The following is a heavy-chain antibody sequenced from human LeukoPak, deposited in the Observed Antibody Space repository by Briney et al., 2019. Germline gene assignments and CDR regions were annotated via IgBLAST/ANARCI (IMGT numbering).Heavy chain of an antibody. V-gene: IGHV1-2*02. CDR1: GYTFTGYY. J-gene: IGHJ4*02. CDR2: INPHSGGT. Sequence: ASVKVSCKASGYTFTGYYIHWVRQAPGQGLEWMGWINPHSGGTNYAQKFQGGVTMTRDTSITTAYMELSSLRSDDTAVYYCARDVGEYCSSTSCYASHYWGQGTLVTVSS. D-gene: IGHD2-2*01. CDR3: ARDVGEYCSSTSCYASHY.